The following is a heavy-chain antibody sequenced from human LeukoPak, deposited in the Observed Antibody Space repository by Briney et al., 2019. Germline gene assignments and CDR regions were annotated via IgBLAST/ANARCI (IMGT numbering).Heavy chain of an antibody. V-gene: IGHV1-18*04. CDR1: GYTFTNYY. Sequence: ASVKVSCKASGYTFTNYYVHWVRQAPGQGLEWMGWISASNGNTNYAQKLQGRVTMTTDTSTSTAYMELRSLRSDDTAVYYCARDLGPPYYDESSGSEDAFASGGQGTIVSVSS. CDR3: ARDLGPPYYDESSGSEDAFAS. D-gene: IGHD3-22*01. J-gene: IGHJ3*02. CDR2: ISASNGNT.